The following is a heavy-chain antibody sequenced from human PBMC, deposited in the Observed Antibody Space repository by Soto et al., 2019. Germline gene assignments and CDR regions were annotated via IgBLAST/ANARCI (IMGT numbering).Heavy chain of an antibody. CDR2: ISSSGSTI. CDR3: ARPTTVATFQH. Sequence: VGSLRLSCAASGFTFSSYEMNWVRQAPGKGLEWVSYISSSGSTIYYADSVKGRFTISRDNAKNSLYLQMNSLRAEDTAVYYCARPTTVATFQHWGQGTLVTVSS. CDR1: GFTFSSYE. D-gene: IGHD4-17*01. V-gene: IGHV3-48*03. J-gene: IGHJ1*01.